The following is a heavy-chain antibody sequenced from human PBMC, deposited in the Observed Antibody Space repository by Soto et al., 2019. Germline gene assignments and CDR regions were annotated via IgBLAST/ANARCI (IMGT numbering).Heavy chain of an antibody. V-gene: IGHV3-30*18. CDR3: AKDRVESGLGEIDY. CDR1: GFSFSNNG. CDR2: ISYDGSNK. D-gene: IGHD3-16*01. Sequence: VQLLESGGGVVQPGRSLRLSCAASGFSFSNNGMHWVRQAPGKGLEWVAIISYDGSNKYYADSVKGRFTISRDNSKNTLYLQMNSLRVEDTAVYYCAKDRVESGLGEIDYWGQGTLVTVSS. J-gene: IGHJ4*02.